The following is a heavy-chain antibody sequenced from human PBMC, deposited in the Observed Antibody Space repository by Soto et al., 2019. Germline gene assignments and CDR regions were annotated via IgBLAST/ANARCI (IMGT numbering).Heavy chain of an antibody. V-gene: IGHV4-4*07. J-gene: IGHJ5*02. D-gene: IGHD1-1*01. CDR2: IYATGTT. CDR3: VRDGTKTLRDWFDP. CDR1: GASISGFY. Sequence: PSEILSLACTFSGASISGFYWSWIRKSAGKGVEWIGRIYATGTTDYNPSLKSRVMMSVDTSKKQFSLKLRSVTAADTAVYYCVRDGTKTLRDWFDPWGQGISVTVS.